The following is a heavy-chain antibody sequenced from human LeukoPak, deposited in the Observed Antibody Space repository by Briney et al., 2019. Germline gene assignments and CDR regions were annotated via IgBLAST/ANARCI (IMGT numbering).Heavy chain of an antibody. J-gene: IGHJ6*03. CDR1: GFTFSSYW. CDR3: AKLAAEGSGYYYYMDV. D-gene: IGHD3-10*01. Sequence: GGSLRLSCAASGFTFSSYWMSWVRQAPGKGLEWVAFIRYDGSNKYYADSVKGRFTISRDNSKNTLYLQMNSLRAEDTAVYYCAKLAAEGSGYYYYMDVWGKGTTVTVSS. V-gene: IGHV3-30*02. CDR2: IRYDGSNK.